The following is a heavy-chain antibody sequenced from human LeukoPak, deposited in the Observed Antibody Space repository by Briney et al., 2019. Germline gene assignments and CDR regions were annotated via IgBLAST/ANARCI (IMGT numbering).Heavy chain of an antibody. CDR2: ISNSSSSI. CDR3: ARETTYGDYQTDY. CDR1: GGTFSSYG. D-gene: IGHD4-17*01. J-gene: IGHJ4*02. Sequence: PGGSLRLSCAASGGTFSSYGRSWVRQPPGKGLEWVSSISNSSSSIYYAYSMNGRSTISRDNAKNSPHPQSTSPSADNTAVYYCARETTYGDYQTDYWGKGNLVTVSS. V-gene: IGHV3-21*01.